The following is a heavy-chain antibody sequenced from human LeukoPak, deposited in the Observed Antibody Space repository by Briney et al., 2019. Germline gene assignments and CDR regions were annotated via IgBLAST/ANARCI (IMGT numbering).Heavy chain of an antibody. CDR3: ARALSWTTDSFYYMDG. CDR2: MKPNSGNT. D-gene: IGHD3/OR15-3a*01. CDR1: RYTFTRYD. J-gene: IGHJ6*03. V-gene: IGHV1-8*01. Sequence: ASVKVSCKASRYTFTRYDINWARQATGQGLEWMGWMKPNSGNTGYAQKFHGRVTMTQNTSITTAYMALSSLRSADTAVYYCARALSWTTDSFYYMDGWGKGTTVTVSS.